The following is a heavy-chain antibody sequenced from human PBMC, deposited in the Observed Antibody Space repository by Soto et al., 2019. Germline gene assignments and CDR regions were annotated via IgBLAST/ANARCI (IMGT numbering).Heavy chain of an antibody. Sequence: PGGSLRLSCAASGFTFSSYGMHWVRQAPGKGLEWVAVIWYDGSNKYYADSVKGRFTISRDNSKNTLYLQMNSLRAEDTAIYYCAKVVSVGYYDSSGWTDHWGQGTLVTVSS. V-gene: IGHV3-33*06. J-gene: IGHJ4*02. CDR1: GFTFSSYG. D-gene: IGHD3-22*01. CDR2: IWYDGSNK. CDR3: AKVVSVGYYDSSGWTDH.